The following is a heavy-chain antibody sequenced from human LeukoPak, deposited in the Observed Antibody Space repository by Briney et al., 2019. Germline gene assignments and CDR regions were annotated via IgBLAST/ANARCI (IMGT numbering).Heavy chain of an antibody. CDR2: IRYDGSNK. Sequence: PGGSLRLSCAASGFTFSSYGMQWVRQAPGKGLEWVAFIRYDGSNKYYADSVKGRFTVSRDNSKNTLHLQMNSLRAGDTAVYYCAKDRTYSSAWPYYFDYWGQGTLVTVSS. D-gene: IGHD6-19*01. J-gene: IGHJ4*02. V-gene: IGHV3-30*02. CDR1: GFTFSSYG. CDR3: AKDRTYSSAWPYYFDY.